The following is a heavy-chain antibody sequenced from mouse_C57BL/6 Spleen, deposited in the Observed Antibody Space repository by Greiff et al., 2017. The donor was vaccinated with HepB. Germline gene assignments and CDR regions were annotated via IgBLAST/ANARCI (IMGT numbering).Heavy chain of an antibody. V-gene: IGHV1-52*01. CDR3: ARQERYYGYDWFAY. Sequence: VQLQQPGAELVRPGSSVKLSCKASGYTFTSYWMHWVKQRPLQGLEWIGNIDPSDSETHYNKKFKDKATLTVDKYSSTAYMHLISLTSEDSAVYYCARQERYYGYDWFAYWGQGTLVTVSA. J-gene: IGHJ3*01. CDR1: GYTFTSYW. D-gene: IGHD2-2*01. CDR2: IDPSDSET.